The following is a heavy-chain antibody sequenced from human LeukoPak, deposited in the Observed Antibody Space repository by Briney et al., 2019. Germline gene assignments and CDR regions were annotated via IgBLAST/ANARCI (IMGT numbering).Heavy chain of an antibody. CDR3: ARGDFIAVAGTDYYYGMDV. CDR2: MNPNSGNT. Sequence: ASVKVSCMASGYTFTSYDINWVRQATGQGLEWMGWMNPNSGNTGYAQKFQGRVTMTRNTSISTAYMELSSLKSEDTAVYYCARGDFIAVAGTDYYYGMDVWGQGTTVTVSS. V-gene: IGHV1-8*01. D-gene: IGHD6-19*01. J-gene: IGHJ6*02. CDR1: GYTFTSYD.